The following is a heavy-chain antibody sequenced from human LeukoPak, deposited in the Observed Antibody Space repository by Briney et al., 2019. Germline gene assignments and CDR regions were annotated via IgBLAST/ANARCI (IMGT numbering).Heavy chain of an antibody. CDR3: ARDHPHDFWSCYSDLDY. Sequence: GASVKVSCKASGYTFTSYGISWVRQAPGQGLEWMGWISAYNGNTNYAQKLQGRVTMTTDTSTSTAYMELRSLRSDDTAVYYCARDHPHDFWSCYSDLDYWGQGTLVTVSS. CDR2: ISAYNGNT. D-gene: IGHD3-3*01. CDR1: GYTFTSYG. V-gene: IGHV1-18*01. J-gene: IGHJ4*02.